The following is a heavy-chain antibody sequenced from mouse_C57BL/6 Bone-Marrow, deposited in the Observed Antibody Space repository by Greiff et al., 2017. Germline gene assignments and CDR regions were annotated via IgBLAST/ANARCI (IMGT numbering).Heavy chain of an antibody. CDR1: EYEFPSHD. J-gene: IGHJ1*03. Sequence: EVKLMESGGGLVQPGESLKLSCESNEYEFPSHDMSWVRKTPEKRLELVAAINSDGGSTYYPDTMERRFIITRDNTKKTLYLQMSSLRSEDTALYYCARREEGGYFDVWGTGTTVTVSS. V-gene: IGHV5-2*01. CDR3: ARREEGGYFDV. CDR2: INSDGGST.